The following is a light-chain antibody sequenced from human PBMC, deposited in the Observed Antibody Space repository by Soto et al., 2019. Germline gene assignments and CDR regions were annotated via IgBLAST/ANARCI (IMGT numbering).Light chain of an antibody. V-gene: IGLV2-14*01. J-gene: IGLJ2*01. Sequence: QSALTQPASVSGSPGQSITISCTGTSSDVGGYNYVSWYQQHPGKAPKLMIYDVSNRPSGVSNRFSGSKSGNTASLTISGLQAEDEADYYCGSYTSSSTLVVFCGGTKLTVL. CDR2: DVS. CDR3: GSYTSSSTLVV. CDR1: SSDVGGYNY.